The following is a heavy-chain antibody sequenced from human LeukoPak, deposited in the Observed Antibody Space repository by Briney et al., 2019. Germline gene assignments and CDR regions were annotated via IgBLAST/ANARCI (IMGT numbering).Heavy chain of an antibody. Sequence: GGSLRLSCAASGFSFSDYAMHWVRQAPGKGLEWVAVTWYDGRKEYYGDSVKGRFTISRDNSQNTLSLHMNILRAEDTAVYYCAKDGNAGGHGYYMDIWGKGTAVIVS. V-gene: IGHV3-33*06. CDR1: GFSFSDYA. D-gene: IGHD2-8*01. CDR3: AKDGNAGGHGYYMDI. CDR2: TWYDGRKE. J-gene: IGHJ6*03.